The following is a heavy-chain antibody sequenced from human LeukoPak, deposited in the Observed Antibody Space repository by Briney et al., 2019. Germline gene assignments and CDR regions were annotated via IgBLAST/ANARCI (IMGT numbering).Heavy chain of an antibody. V-gene: IGHV1-8*01. Sequence: ASVNVSCKASGYTFTSYDINWVRQATGQGLEWMGWMSPISGDTGYAQEFQGRLTMTRDTSISTAYMELSSLRSEDTAVYYCVRTPPNWGADYWGQGTLVTVSS. CDR2: MSPISGDT. J-gene: IGHJ4*02. CDR3: VRTPPNWGADY. D-gene: IGHD3-16*01. CDR1: GYTFTSYD.